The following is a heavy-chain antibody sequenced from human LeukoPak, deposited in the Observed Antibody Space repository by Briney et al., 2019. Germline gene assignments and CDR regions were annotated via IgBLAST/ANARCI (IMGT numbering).Heavy chain of an antibody. D-gene: IGHD6-19*01. CDR3: ARGISGHSSGWGFDP. J-gene: IGHJ5*02. V-gene: IGHV1-69*13. CDR2: IIPIFGTA. Sequence: ASVKVSCKASGGTFSSYAISWVRQAPGQGLEWMGGIIPIFGTADYAQKFQGRVTITADESTSTAYMELSSLRSEDTAVYYCARGISGHSSGWGFDPWGQGTLVTVSS. CDR1: GGTFSSYA.